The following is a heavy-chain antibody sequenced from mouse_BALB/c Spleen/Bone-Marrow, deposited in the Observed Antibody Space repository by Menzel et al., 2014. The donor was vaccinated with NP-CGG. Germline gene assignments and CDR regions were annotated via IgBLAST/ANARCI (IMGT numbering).Heavy chain of an antibody. CDR2: IRNKANGYTT. J-gene: IGHJ1*01. CDR3: ARDEKVRIYWYFDV. CDR1: GFTFTDYY. V-gene: IGHV7-3*02. D-gene: IGHD2-14*01. Sequence: EVQLVESGGGLVQPGGSLRLSCATSGFTFTDYYMSWVRQPPGKALEWLGFIRNKANGYTTEYSASVKGRFTISRDNSQSILYLQMNTLRAEDSATYYCARDEKVRIYWYFDVWGAGTTVTVS.